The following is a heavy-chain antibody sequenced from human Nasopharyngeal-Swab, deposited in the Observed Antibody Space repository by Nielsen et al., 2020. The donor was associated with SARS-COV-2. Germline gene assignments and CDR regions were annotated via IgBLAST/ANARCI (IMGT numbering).Heavy chain of an antibody. CDR1: GFTFSNFR. CDR3: ARDRYCSGGSCYSPAFDI. V-gene: IGHV3-48*04. D-gene: IGHD2-15*01. Sequence: GSLRLSCAASGFTFSNFRMNWVRQAPGKGLEWVSCISSNSDTKYYADSVKGRFTISRDNAKNSLYLQMNSLRAEDTAVYYCARDRYCSGGSCYSPAFDIWGQGTMVTVSS. J-gene: IGHJ3*02. CDR2: ISSNSDTK.